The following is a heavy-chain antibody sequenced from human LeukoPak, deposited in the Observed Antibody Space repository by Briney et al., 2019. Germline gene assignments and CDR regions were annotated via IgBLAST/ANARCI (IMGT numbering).Heavy chain of an antibody. V-gene: IGHV3-7*01. D-gene: IGHD6-6*01. CDR2: IKEDGSEK. CDR1: GFTFSSYW. CDR3: ARTRTLEYSSSYYFDY. J-gene: IGHJ4*02. Sequence: PGGSLRLSCGASGFTFSSYWMSWVRQAPGKGLEWVANIKEDGSEKYYVDSVKGRFTISRDNAKNSLYLRMNSLRTEDTAVYNCARTRTLEYSSSYYFDYWGQGTLVTVSS.